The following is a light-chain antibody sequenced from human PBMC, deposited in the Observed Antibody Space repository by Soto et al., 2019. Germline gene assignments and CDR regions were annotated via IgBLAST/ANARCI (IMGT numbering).Light chain of an antibody. Sequence: EIVLTQSPGTLSLSPGERATLSCRASQSVSSSHLAWYQQKPGQAPRLLIFGAPSRATDIPDRFSGSGSGTDFTLTISRLEPEDFAVYYCQQYVYSPLTFGGGTKVEIK. V-gene: IGKV3-20*01. CDR1: QSVSSSH. CDR2: GAP. CDR3: QQYVYSPLT. J-gene: IGKJ4*01.